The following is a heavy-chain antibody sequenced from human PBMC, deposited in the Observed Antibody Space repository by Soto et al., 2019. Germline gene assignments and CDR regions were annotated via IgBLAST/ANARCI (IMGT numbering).Heavy chain of an antibody. Sequence: PSETLSLTCTASGGSTTSDYWSWIRQPPGKGLEWLGYIFHSLGAKYNPSLGSRRTISLDTSKNQLSLSLRSVTAADTAIYFCVRDLNGSGAYWGQGTLVTVSS. V-gene: IGHV4-59*01. CDR3: VRDLNGSGAY. CDR2: IFHSLGA. CDR1: GGSTTSDY. J-gene: IGHJ4*02. D-gene: IGHD3-10*01.